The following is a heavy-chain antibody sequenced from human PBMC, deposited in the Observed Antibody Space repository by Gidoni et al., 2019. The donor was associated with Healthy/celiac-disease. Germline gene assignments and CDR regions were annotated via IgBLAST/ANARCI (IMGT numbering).Heavy chain of an antibody. V-gene: IGHV3-15*01. J-gene: IGHJ4*02. Sequence: AAPVKGRFTISRDDSKNTLYLQMNSLKTEDTAVYYCTTDPLDYDIFTGYPRFYYWGQGTLVTVSS. CDR3: TTDPLDYDIFTGYPRFYY. D-gene: IGHD3-9*01.